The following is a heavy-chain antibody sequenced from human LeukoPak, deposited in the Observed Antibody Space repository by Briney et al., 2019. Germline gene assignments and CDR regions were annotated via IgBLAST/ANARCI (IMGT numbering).Heavy chain of an antibody. J-gene: IGHJ4*02. CDR2: IYHSGST. D-gene: IGHD2-2*01. CDR3: ARQLYVVVVPAAMAWGY. CDR1: GYSISSGYY. Sequence: SETLSLTCTVSGYSISSGYYWGWIRQPPGKGLEWVGSIYHSGSTYYNPSLKSRVTISVDTSKNQFSLKLSSVPAAETAVYYCARQLYVVVVPAAMAWGYWGQGTLVTFSS. V-gene: IGHV4-38-2*02.